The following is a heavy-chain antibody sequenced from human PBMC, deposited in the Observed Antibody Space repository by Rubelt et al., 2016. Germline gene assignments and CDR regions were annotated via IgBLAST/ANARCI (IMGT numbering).Heavy chain of an antibody. Sequence: QVQLVQSGAEVKKSGASVKVSCKASGYTFTGYYMHWVRQAPGQGLEWMGWINPNSGGNNYAKKCQGRVTMTRDTSISTAYMELSRLRSDDTAGYYCARDYCSGGSCYSVFDYWGQGTLVTVSS. CDR3: ARDYCSGGSCYSVFDY. V-gene: IGHV1-2*02. CDR2: INPNSGGN. J-gene: IGHJ4*02. D-gene: IGHD2-15*01. CDR1: GYTFTGYY.